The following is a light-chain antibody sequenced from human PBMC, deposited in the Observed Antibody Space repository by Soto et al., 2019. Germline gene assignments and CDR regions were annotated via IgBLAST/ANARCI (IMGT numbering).Light chain of an antibody. J-gene: IGKJ4*01. CDR3: MQALQTPT. Sequence: DIVMTQSPPSLPVTPGEPASFSCRARQTLLHSNGYNYLDWYLQKPGQSPQLLIYLGSNRASGVPDRFSGSGSGTDFTLKISRVEAEDVGVYYCMQALQTPTFGGGTKVDIK. CDR1: QTLLHSNGYNY. V-gene: IGKV2-28*01. CDR2: LGS.